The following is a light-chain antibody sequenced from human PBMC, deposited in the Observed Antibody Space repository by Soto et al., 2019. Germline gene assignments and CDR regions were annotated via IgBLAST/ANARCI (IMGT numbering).Light chain of an antibody. Sequence: DIVMTQSPDSLAVSLGERATINCKSSQSVLYSSNNKNYLAWYQQKPGQPPKLLIYWASTRESGVPDRFSGSGSGTDFTLTISSLQAEDVAVYYCQQYYRTPRTFGQATKV. CDR1: QSVLYSSNNKNY. CDR3: QQYYRTPRT. CDR2: WAS. J-gene: IGKJ1*01. V-gene: IGKV4-1*01.